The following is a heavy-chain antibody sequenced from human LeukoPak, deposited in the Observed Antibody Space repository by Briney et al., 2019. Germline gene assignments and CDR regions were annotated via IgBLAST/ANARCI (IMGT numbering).Heavy chain of an antibody. J-gene: IGHJ4*02. CDR3: ALWVGATKAFDY. Sequence: ASVKVSCKASGYTFTGYYMHWVRQAPGQGLEWMGWINPNSGGANYAQKFQGRVTMTRDTSISAAYMELSRLRSDDTAVYYCALWVGATKAFDYWGQGTLVTVSS. CDR1: GYTFTGYY. CDR2: INPNSGGA. D-gene: IGHD1-26*01. V-gene: IGHV1-2*02.